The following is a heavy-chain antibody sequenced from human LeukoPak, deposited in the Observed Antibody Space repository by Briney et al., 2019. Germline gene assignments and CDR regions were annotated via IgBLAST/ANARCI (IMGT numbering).Heavy chain of an antibody. V-gene: IGHV4-38-2*02. CDR1: GYSISSGYY. J-gene: IGHJ4*02. D-gene: IGHD2-21*02. CDR3: ARGEGYCGGDCYSHDY. CDR2: IYHSGST. Sequence: SETLSLTCTVSGYSISSGYYWGWIRQPPGKGLEWIGSIYHSGSTYYNPSLKSRVTISVDTSKNQFSLKLSSVTAADTAVYYCARGEGYCGGDCYSHDYWGQGTLVTVSS.